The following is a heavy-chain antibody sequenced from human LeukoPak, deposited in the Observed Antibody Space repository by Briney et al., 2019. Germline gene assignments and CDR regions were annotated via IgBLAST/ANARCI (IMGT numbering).Heavy chain of an antibody. CDR2: ISSNGGST. CDR3: ARLYGTYPGWFDP. Sequence: PGGSLRLSCSASGFTFSNYAMHWVRQAPGKGLEYVSAISSNGGSTYYADSVKGRFTISRDNSKNTLYLQMNSLRAEDTAVYYCARLYGTYPGWFDPWGQGTLVTVSS. D-gene: IGHD4-17*01. J-gene: IGHJ5*02. CDR1: GFTFSNYA. V-gene: IGHV3-64*04.